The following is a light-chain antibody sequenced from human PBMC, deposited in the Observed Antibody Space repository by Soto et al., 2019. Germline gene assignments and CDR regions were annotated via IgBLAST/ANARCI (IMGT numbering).Light chain of an antibody. CDR1: QVVTRNY. J-gene: IGKJ4*01. CDR3: QQYGGSPRVT. V-gene: IGKV3-20*01. Sequence: EIVLTQSPGTLSLSPGERATLSCRASQVVTRNYLAWYQQKPGQAPRLLIYGASSMATGIPDRFSGSGFGTDFTLTISRLEPEDFEVYYCQQYGGSPRVTFGGGTKVEIK. CDR2: GAS.